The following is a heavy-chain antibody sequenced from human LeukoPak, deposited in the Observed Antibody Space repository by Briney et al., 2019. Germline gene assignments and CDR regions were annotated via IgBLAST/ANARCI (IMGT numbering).Heavy chain of an antibody. J-gene: IGHJ6*03. CDR2: INHSGST. CDR1: GESFSGYY. V-gene: IGHV4-34*01. CDR3: ARGTIVVVPAASDYYYYMDV. Sequence: SETLSLTCAVYGESFSGYYWSWIRQPLGKGLEWIGEINHSGSTNYNPSLKSRVTISVDTSKNQFSLKLSSVTAADTAVYYCARGTIVVVPAASDYYYYMDVWGKGTTVTVSS. D-gene: IGHD2-2*01.